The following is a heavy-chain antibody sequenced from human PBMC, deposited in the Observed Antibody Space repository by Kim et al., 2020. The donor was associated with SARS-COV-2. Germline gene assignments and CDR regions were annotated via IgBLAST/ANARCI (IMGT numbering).Heavy chain of an antibody. J-gene: IGHJ5*02. D-gene: IGHD3-10*01. V-gene: IGHV3-15*01. Sequence: GGSLRLSCAASGFTFSNAWMSWVRQAPGKGLEWVGRIKSKTDGGTTDYAAPVKGRFTISRDDSKNTLYLQMNSLKTEDTAVYYCTTDAQGLLWFGELSEGVDPWGQGTLVTVSS. CDR2: IKSKTDGGTT. CDR1: GFTFSNAW. CDR3: TTDAQGLLWFGELSEGVDP.